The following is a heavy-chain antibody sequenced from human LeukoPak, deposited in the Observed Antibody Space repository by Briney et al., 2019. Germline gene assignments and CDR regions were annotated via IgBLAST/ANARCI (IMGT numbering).Heavy chain of an antibody. V-gene: IGHV4-59*02. CDR1: GGFVTTYY. CDR2: IYYSGTT. J-gene: IGHJ4*02. Sequence: SETLSLTCTVSGGFVTTYYWSWIRQPPGKGLEWIGYIYYSGTTNYNPSLKSRVTMSLDTSKNQFSLKLTSVTAADTAVYYCAKPHTTGWYFNHWGQGTLVTVSS. CDR3: AKPHTTGWYFNH. D-gene: IGHD6-19*01.